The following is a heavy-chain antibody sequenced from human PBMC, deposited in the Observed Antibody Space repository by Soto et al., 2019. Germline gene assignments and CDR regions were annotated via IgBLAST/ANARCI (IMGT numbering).Heavy chain of an antibody. Sequence: GGSLRLSCAASGFTFSSYAMSWVRQAPGKGLEWVSAISGSGGSTYYADSVKGRFTISRDNSKNTLYLQMNSLRAEDTAVYYCAKDSSAVTMNYGMDVWGQGTTVTVSS. D-gene: IGHD3-22*01. J-gene: IGHJ6*02. CDR2: ISGSGGST. V-gene: IGHV3-23*01. CDR1: GFTFSSYA. CDR3: AKDSSAVTMNYGMDV.